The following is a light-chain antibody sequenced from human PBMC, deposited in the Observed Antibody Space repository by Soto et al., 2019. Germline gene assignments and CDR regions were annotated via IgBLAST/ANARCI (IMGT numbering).Light chain of an antibody. Sequence: EIVLTQSPGTLSLSPGERATLSCRASQIVSSSYLAWYQQKAGQAPRLLIYATSSSATGIPDRFSGSGSGTDFTLTSSRLEPEDFAVYYCQQYGSSSPTFGDGTKREIK. CDR1: QIVSSSY. V-gene: IGKV3-20*01. CDR2: ATS. J-gene: IGKJ2*01. CDR3: QQYGSSSPT.